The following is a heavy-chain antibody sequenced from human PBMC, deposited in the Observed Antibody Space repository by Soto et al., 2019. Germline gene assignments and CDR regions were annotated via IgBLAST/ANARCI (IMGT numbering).Heavy chain of an antibody. Sequence: GASVKVSCKASGYTFTSHGISWVRQAPGQGLEWMGWISAYNGNTNYAQKLQGRVTMTTDTSTSTAYMELRSLRSDDTAVYYCARIHWVVPAAPGTGYDILTGYYAPSYYYGMDVWGQGTTVTVSS. CDR1: GYTFTSHG. CDR3: ARIHWVVPAAPGTGYDILTGYYAPSYYYGMDV. CDR2: ISAYNGNT. J-gene: IGHJ6*02. D-gene: IGHD3-9*01. V-gene: IGHV1-18*04.